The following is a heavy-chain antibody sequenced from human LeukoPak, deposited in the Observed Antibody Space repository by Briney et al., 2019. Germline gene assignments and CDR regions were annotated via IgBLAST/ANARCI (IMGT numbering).Heavy chain of an antibody. V-gene: IGHV3-33*01. CDR2: IWYDGSNE. D-gene: IGHD3-10*01. Sequence: GGSLRLSCAASGFTFSSYGMHWVRQAPGKGLEWVAVIWYDGSNEYYADSVKGRFTISRDNSKNTLYLQMNSLRAEDTAVYYCARGPVAYYYGSGTGGMDVWGKGTTVTVSS. J-gene: IGHJ6*04. CDR1: GFTFSSYG. CDR3: ARGPVAYYYGSGTGGMDV.